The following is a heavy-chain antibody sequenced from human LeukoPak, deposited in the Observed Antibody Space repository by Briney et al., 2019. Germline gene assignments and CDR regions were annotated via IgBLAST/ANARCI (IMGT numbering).Heavy chain of an antibody. J-gene: IGHJ4*02. D-gene: IGHD1-26*01. Sequence: ASVKVSCKASGYTFTGYYMHWVRQAPGQGLEWMGRINPNSGGTNYAQKFQGRVTMTRDTSISTAYMELSRLRSDDTAVYYCARTIVGATRHDYWGQGTLLTVSS. CDR3: ARTIVGATRHDY. CDR1: GYTFTGYY. CDR2: INPNSGGT. V-gene: IGHV1-2*06.